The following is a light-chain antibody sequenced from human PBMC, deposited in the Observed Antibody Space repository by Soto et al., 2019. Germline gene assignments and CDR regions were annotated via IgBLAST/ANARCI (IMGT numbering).Light chain of an antibody. CDR1: QSVSSTY. CDR3: QHYGNSPGLFT. V-gene: IGKV3-20*01. J-gene: IGKJ3*01. CDR2: DAS. Sequence: EIVLTQSPGTLSLSPGERATLSCRASQSVSSTYLAWYQQKPGQAPRLLIYDASGRSTGIPDRFSGSGSGTDFTLTISRLEPEDFAVYYCQHYGNSPGLFTFGPGTKVDIK.